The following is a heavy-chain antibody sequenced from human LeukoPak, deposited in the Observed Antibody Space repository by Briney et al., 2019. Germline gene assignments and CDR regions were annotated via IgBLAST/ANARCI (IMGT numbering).Heavy chain of an antibody. CDR1: GLTPCSYA. Sequence: VGSLRPSCVLPGLTPCSYATSWVRHAPESGLEWVSALSGRVGSTYYADSVKGQFTISRDNSKNTMYMQMNSLRAEGPGVYYCAKGLGEATAYDLDYWGQGTLVTVSS. CDR3: AKGLGEATAYDLDY. J-gene: IGHJ4*02. CDR2: LSGRVGST. D-gene: IGHD3-16*01. V-gene: IGHV3-23*01.